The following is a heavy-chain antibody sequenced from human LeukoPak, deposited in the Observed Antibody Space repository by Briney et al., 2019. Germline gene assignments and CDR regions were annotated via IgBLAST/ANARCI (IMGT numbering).Heavy chain of an antibody. Sequence: PGGSLRLSCAASGFTFSSYSMNWVRQAPGKGLEWVSSISSSSSYIYYADSVKGRFTISRDNAKNSLYLQMNSLRAEDTAVYYCARDDPYSGGWYAEDYYYGMDVWGQGTTVTVSS. CDR2: ISSSSSYI. CDR3: ARDDPYSGGWYAEDYYYGMDV. J-gene: IGHJ6*02. CDR1: GFTFSSYS. D-gene: IGHD6-19*01. V-gene: IGHV3-21*01.